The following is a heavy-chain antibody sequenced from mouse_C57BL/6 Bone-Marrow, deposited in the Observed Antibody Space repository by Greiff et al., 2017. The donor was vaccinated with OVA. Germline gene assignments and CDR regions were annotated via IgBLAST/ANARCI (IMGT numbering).Heavy chain of an antibody. CDR3: ARRDDGYYVGAMDY. CDR2: FHPYNDDT. D-gene: IGHD2-3*01. CDR1: GYTFTTYP. V-gene: IGHV1-47*01. J-gene: IGHJ4*01. Sequence: QVQLQQSGAELVKPGASVKMSCKASGYTFTTYPIEWMKQNHGKSLEWIGNFHPYNDDTKYNEKFKGKATLTVDKSSSTVYLELSRLTSDDAAVYYCARRDDGYYVGAMDYWGQGTSVTVSS.